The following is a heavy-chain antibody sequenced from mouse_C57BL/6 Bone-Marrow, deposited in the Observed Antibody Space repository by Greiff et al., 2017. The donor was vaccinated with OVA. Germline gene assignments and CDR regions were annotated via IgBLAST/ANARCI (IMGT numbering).Heavy chain of an antibody. V-gene: IGHV14-4*01. CDR3: TLCDCNDAIDY. D-gene: IGHD1-1*02. CDR2: IDPENGDP. Sequence: EVQLQQSGAELVRPGASVKLSCTASGFNIKDDYMHWVKQRPEQGLEWIGWIDPENGDPEYASKFQGKATITADTSSNTAYLQLSSLTSSATSFYYCTLCDCNDAIDYWGPGTSVTVSS. J-gene: IGHJ4*01. CDR1: GFNIKDDY.